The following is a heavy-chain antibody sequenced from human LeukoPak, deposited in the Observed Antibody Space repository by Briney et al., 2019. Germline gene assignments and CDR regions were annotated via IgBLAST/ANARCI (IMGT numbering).Heavy chain of an antibody. J-gene: IGHJ4*02. D-gene: IGHD3-22*01. CDR2: ISGSGGST. Sequence: GGSLRLSCVASGFTFSSYAMSWVRQAPGKGLEWVSAISGSGGSTYYAGSVKGRFTISRDNSMHTLYLQMNSLRAEDTAVYYCAKSDYYDSSGHPSSFDYWGQGTLVTVSS. V-gene: IGHV3-23*01. CDR1: GFTFSSYA. CDR3: AKSDYYDSSGHPSSFDY.